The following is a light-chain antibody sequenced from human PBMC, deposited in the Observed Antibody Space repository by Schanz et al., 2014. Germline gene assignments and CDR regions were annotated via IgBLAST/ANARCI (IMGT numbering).Light chain of an antibody. CDR1: NSNIGSYN. V-gene: IGLV1-44*01. CDR3: AAWDDSLDAYV. J-gene: IGLJ1*01. CDR2: TNS. Sequence: QSVLTQPPSASGTPGQRVTISCSGNNSNIGSYNVNWYHQVPGSAPKLLIYTNSQRPSGVPDRFSNSKSGTSASLAISGLQSEDEADYYCAAWDDSLDAYVFGSGTKLTVL.